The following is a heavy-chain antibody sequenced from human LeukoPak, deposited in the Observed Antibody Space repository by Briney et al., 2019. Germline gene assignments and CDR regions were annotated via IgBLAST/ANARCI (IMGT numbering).Heavy chain of an antibody. D-gene: IGHD3-16*01. CDR1: GYTFTSYY. J-gene: IGHJ4*02. CDR2: INPSGGST. Sequence: ASVKVSCKASGYTFTSYYMHWVRQAPGQGLEWMGIINPSGGSTSYAQKFQGRVTMTRDMSTSTVYMELSSLRSEDTAVYYCARDWATYYFDHWGQGTLVTVSS. CDR3: ARDWATYYFDH. V-gene: IGHV1-46*01.